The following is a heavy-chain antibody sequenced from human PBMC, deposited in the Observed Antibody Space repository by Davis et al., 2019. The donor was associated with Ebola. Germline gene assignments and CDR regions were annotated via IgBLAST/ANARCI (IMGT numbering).Heavy chain of an antibody. Sequence: ASVKVSCKASGYTFTSYGISWVRQAPGQGLEWMGWISAYNGNTNYAQKLQGRVTMTTDTSTSTAYMELSSLRSEDTAVYYCARDRIYGDYVDFDYWGQGTLVTVSS. J-gene: IGHJ4*02. CDR2: ISAYNGNT. V-gene: IGHV1-18*01. D-gene: IGHD4-17*01. CDR3: ARDRIYGDYVDFDY. CDR1: GYTFTSYG.